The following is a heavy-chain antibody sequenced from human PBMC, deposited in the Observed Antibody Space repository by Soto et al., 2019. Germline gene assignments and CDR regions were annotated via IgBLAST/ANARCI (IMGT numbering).Heavy chain of an antibody. J-gene: IGHJ4*02. Sequence: SETLSLTCTASGGSISSYYWSWIRQPPGKGLEWIGYIYYSGSTNYNPSLKSRVTISVDTSKNQFSLKLSSVTAADTAVYYCASTRTPGDFGEPPNFDYWGQGTLVTVSS. V-gene: IGHV4-59*01. CDR3: ASTRTPGDFGEPPNFDY. CDR1: GGSISSYY. CDR2: IYYSGST. D-gene: IGHD3-10*01.